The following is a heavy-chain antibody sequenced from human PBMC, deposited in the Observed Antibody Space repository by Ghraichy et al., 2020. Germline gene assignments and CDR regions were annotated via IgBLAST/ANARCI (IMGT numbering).Heavy chain of an antibody. D-gene: IGHD2-15*01. CDR1: GFTFSSYW. J-gene: IGHJ2*01. V-gene: IGHV3-74*01. CDR3: ARVGVGYCSGDSCYAAPWYFDL. CDR2: INSDGSST. Sequence: GGSLRLSCAASGFTFSSYWMHWVRQAPGKGLVWVSRINSDGSSTSYADSVKGRFTISRDNAKNTLYLQMSSLRAEDTAVYYWARVGVGYCSGDSCYAAPWYFDLWGRGTLVTVSS.